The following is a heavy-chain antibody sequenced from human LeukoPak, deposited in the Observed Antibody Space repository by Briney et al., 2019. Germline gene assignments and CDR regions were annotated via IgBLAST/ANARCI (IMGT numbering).Heavy chain of an antibody. J-gene: IGHJ4*02. CDR2: INSAGDT. CDR1: GFTFSDYD. V-gene: IGHV3-13*01. CDR3: ARSISVEGDY. Sequence: GGSLRLSCAASGFTFSDYDMHWVRQATGKGLEWVSTINSAGDTYYAGSVKGRFTISRDNAKNSLYLQMNSLRAEDTAIYYCARSISVEGDYWGQGTLVTVSS. D-gene: IGHD6-19*01.